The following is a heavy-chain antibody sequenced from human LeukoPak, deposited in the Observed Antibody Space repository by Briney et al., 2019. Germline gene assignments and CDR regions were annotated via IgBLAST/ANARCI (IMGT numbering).Heavy chain of an antibody. CDR3: ARGKLAPLIGPYYYYGMDV. CDR1: GFTFSSYA. J-gene: IGHJ6*02. D-gene: IGHD3-22*01. V-gene: IGHV3-30-3*01. CDR2: ISYDGSNK. Sequence: GGSLRLSCAASGFTFSSYAMHGVRQAPGKGLEWVAVISYDGSNKYYADSVKGRFTISRDNSKNTLYLQMNSLRAEDTAVYYCARGKLAPLIGPYYYYGMDVWGQGTTVTVSS.